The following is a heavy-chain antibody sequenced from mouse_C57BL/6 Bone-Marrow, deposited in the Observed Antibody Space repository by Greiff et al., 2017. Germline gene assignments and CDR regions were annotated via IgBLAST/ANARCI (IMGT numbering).Heavy chain of an antibody. Sequence: VQLKESGAELVRPGASVKLSCTASGFNFTDDSMHWVKQRPEQGLEWIGWIDPENGDTEYASKFQGKATITADTSPNTAYLQRRGLTSEDTAVYYGDTGWLLPLDFDVWGTGTTVTVSS. CDR2: IDPENGDT. J-gene: IGHJ1*03. CDR3: DTGWLLPLDFDV. V-gene: IGHV14-4*01. D-gene: IGHD2-3*01. CDR1: GFNFTDDS.